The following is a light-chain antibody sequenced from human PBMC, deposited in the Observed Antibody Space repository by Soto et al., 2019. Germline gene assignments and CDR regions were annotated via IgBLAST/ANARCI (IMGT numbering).Light chain of an antibody. Sequence: QSVLTQPPSVSGAPGQRVTISCTGNTSNIGTGYDVHWYQQLPGRAPRVVIYGNIHRPSGVPERFSGSKSGTAASLSITGLQDEDEADYYCQSYDRRMSGYVLGSGTKVTVL. CDR1: TSNIGTGYD. CDR2: GNI. CDR3: QSYDRRMSGYV. J-gene: IGLJ1*01. V-gene: IGLV1-40*01.